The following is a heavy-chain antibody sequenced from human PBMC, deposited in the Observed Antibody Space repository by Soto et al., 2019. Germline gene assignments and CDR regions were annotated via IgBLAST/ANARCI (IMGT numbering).Heavy chain of an antibody. V-gene: IGHV3-64*01. Sequence: EVQLAESGGGLAQPGGSLRLSCAASGFTLSGYAMDWVRQAPGKGLEYVSGISSNGIGTYYANSVQGRFTISRDNSKNTVYLQMGSLRPEDMAVYYCARRARPDFYYMDVWGKGTTVTVS. CDR1: GFTLSGYA. CDR3: ARRARPDFYYMDV. J-gene: IGHJ6*03. D-gene: IGHD6-6*01. CDR2: ISSNGIGT.